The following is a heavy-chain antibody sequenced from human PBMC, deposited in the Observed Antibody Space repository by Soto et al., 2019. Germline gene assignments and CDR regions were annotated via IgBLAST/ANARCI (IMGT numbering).Heavy chain of an antibody. CDR2: MNPNSGNT. CDR1: GYTFTSYD. V-gene: IGHV1-8*01. D-gene: IGHD4-17*01. Sequence: QVQLVQSGAEVKKPGASVKVSCKASGYTFTSYDINWVRQATGQGLEWMGWMNPNSGNTGYAQKFQGRVTMTRNTSISTAQMELRSLRSDNTSLYYCPGTLYGDNVDYWGQGTLVTVSS. CDR3: PGTLYGDNVDY. J-gene: IGHJ4*02.